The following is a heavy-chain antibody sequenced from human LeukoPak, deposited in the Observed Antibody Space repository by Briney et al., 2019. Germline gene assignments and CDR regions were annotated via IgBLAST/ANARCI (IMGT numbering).Heavy chain of an antibody. CDR2: IYPGDSDT. J-gene: IGHJ3*02. V-gene: IGHV5-51*01. CDR3: ARKGLAFDI. Sequence: GESLKISCKGSGYSFASYWIGWVRQMPGKGLEWMGIIYPGDSDTGYSPSFQGQVTISADKSNSIVYLQWNSLKASDTAMYYCARKGLAFDIWGQGTMVTVSS. CDR1: GYSFASYW.